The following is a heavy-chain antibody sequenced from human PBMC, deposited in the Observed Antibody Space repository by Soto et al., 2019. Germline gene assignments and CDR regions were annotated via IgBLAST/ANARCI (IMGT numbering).Heavy chain of an antibody. D-gene: IGHD4-17*01. Sequence: SVKVSCKASGGTFSSYAISWVRQAPGQGLEWMGGIIPIFGTANYAQKFQGRVTITADESTSTAYMELSSLRSEDTAVYYCARDLDYGDQRPVGCYGMDVWGQGTTVTVS. V-gene: IGHV1-69*13. CDR3: ARDLDYGDQRPVGCYGMDV. CDR2: IIPIFGTA. CDR1: GGTFSSYA. J-gene: IGHJ6*02.